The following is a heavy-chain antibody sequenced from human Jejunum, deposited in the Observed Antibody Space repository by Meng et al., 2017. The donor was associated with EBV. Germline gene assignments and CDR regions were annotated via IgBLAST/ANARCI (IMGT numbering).Heavy chain of an antibody. D-gene: IGHD3-10*01. CDR1: GGSISDYY. Sequence: QAPLPVGGSGLFNPSEPLSLTCAVHGGSISDYYWTWIRQPPGKGLEWIGEINHGGGAIYNPSLKSRVTISVDTSKNQFSLKLSSVTAADTAVYYCARLGGYASGTYYPIDPWGQGTLVTVSS. J-gene: IGHJ5*02. V-gene: IGHV4-34*01. CDR3: ARLGGYASGTYYPIDP. CDR2: INHGGGA.